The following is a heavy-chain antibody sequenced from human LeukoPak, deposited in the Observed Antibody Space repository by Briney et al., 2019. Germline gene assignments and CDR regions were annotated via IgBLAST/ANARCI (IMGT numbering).Heavy chain of an antibody. CDR2: ISSSSSYI. Sequence: GGSLRLSCAASGFTFGSYSMNWVRQAPGKGLEWVSSISSSSSYIYYADSVKGRFTISRDNAKNSLYLQMNSLRAEDTAVYYCARAGNVVVVPAAISDYWGQGTLVTVSS. V-gene: IGHV3-21*01. D-gene: IGHD2-2*01. CDR1: GFTFGSYS. J-gene: IGHJ4*02. CDR3: ARAGNVVVVPAAISDY.